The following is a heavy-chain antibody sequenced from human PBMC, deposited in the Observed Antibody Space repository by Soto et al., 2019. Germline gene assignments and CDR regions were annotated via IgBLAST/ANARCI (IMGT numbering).Heavy chain of an antibody. CDR3: ARTTAVAGTPEFDY. CDR1: GFTFSNFS. Sequence: QVQQVESGGGVVQPGGSLRLSCEASGFTFSNFSMHWVRQAPGKGLEWVAVISYEVTKTQYADSVKGRFTISRDNSKSTLYLHMSSLRAEDTAVYYCARTTAVAGTPEFDYWGQGTLVTVSS. J-gene: IGHJ4*02. V-gene: IGHV3-30-3*01. CDR2: ISYEVTKT. D-gene: IGHD6-19*01.